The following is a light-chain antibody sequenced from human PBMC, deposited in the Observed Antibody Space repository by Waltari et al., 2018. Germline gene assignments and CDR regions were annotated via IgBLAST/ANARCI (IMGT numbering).Light chain of an antibody. CDR1: QNINRW. CDR2: KAS. V-gene: IGKV1-5*03. Sequence: DIQMTQSPSTLSASVGDRVTITCRASQNINRWLAWYQQKPGTVPKLLIFKASSLKSGVPSRFSGSGSGTEFTLTISSLQPDDFATYYCQQYDSYSLTFGGGTKVE. J-gene: IGKJ4*01. CDR3: QQYDSYSLT.